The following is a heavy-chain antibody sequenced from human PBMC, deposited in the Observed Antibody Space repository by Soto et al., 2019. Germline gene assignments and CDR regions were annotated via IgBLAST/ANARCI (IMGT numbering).Heavy chain of an antibody. V-gene: IGHV4-61*01. D-gene: IGHD3-22*01. CDR2: VYYTGST. CDR1: GGSVNNGNYY. J-gene: IGHJ5*02. CDR3: ARDLPVVRGRSGFLNWFDP. Sequence: EWLCRAGPVSGGSVNNGNYYWSWIRQPPGKELEWIGYVYYTGSTYSNPSLKSRLTLTIDTSKNQFSLNLTSVTAADTAVYYCARDLPVVRGRSGFLNWFDPWGQGALVTVSS.